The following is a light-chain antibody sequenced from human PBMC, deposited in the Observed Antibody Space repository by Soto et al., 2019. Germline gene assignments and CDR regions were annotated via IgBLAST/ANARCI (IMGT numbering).Light chain of an antibody. V-gene: IGKV3-15*01. CDR2: GAS. CDR1: QSVSSN. CDR3: QQYNNWPFT. J-gene: IGKJ3*01. Sequence: EIGMTQSPATLSVSPGEGATLSCRASQSVSSNLAWYQQKPGQAPRLLIFGASTRATGIPARFSGSGSETEFTLTISSLQSEDFAVYFCQQYNNWPFTFGPGTKVDIK.